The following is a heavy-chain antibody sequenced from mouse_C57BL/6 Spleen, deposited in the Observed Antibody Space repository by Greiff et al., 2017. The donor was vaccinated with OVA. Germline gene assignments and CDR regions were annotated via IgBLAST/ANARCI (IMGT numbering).Heavy chain of an antibody. CDR2: IYPGDGDT. Sequence: VQGVESGPELVKPGASVKISCKASGYAFSSSWMNWVKQRPGKGLEWIGRIYPGDGDTNYNGKFKGKATLTADKSSSTAYMQLSSLTSEDSAVYFCARNGYGSYEGAMDYWGQGTSVTVSS. CDR3: ARNGYGSYEGAMDY. D-gene: IGHD2-3*01. V-gene: IGHV1-82*01. CDR1: GYAFSSSW. J-gene: IGHJ4*01.